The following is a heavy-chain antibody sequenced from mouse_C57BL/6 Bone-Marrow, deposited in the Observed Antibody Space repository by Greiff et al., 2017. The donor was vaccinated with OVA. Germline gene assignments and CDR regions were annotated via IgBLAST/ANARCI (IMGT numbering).Heavy chain of an antibody. CDR1: GYTFTSYW. V-gene: IGHV1-64*01. D-gene: IGHD1-1*01. CDR2: IHPNSGST. CDR3: ARRTTVEEAWLAY. J-gene: IGHJ3*01. Sequence: QVQLQQPGAELVKPGASVKLSCKASGYTFTSYWMHWVQQRPGQGLEWIGMIHPNSGSTNYNEKFKSTATLTVANSSSTAYMQLSSLTSEDSAVYYCARRTTVEEAWLAYWGQGTLVTVSA.